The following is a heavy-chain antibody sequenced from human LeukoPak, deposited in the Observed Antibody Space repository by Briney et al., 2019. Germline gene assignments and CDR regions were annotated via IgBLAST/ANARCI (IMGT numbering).Heavy chain of an antibody. CDR1: GYTFTSYG. V-gene: IGHV1-18*01. D-gene: IGHD2-2*01. J-gene: IGHJ5*02. Sequence: ASVKVSCKASGYTFTSYGISWVRQAPGQGLEWMGWISAYNGNTNCAPKLQGSVTMTTDTSTSTAYMELRSLRSDDTAVYYCARDRPSGVVVPAAKSVPSDPWGKGPLVTVSP. CDR3: ARDRPSGVVVPAAKSVPSDP. CDR2: ISAYNGNT.